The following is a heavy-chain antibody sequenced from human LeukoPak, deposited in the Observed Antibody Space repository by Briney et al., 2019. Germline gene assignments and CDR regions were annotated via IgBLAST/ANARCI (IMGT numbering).Heavy chain of an antibody. D-gene: IGHD3-10*01. V-gene: IGHV3-30*18. J-gene: IGHJ4*02. Sequence: GGSLRLSCAASGFTSNSFGMHWVRQAPGEGLQWVALISFDGNNQNHADSVKGRFTISRDNSKNTLYLQMNSLRADDTAVYYCAKEKFGPGPCYDYWGQGALVTVSS. CDR3: AKEKFGPGPCYDY. CDR2: ISFDGNNQ. CDR1: GFTSNSFG.